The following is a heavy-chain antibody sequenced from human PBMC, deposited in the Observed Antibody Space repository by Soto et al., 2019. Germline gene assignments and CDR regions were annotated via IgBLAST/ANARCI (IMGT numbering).Heavy chain of an antibody. CDR2: INHSGST. V-gene: IGHV4-34*01. Sequence: SETLSLTCAVYGGSFSGYYWSWIRQPPGKGLEWIGEINHSGSTYYNPSLKSRVTISVDTSKNQFSLTVSSVTAADTAVYFCASHTGCSSTSCYNWFDPWGQGILVTVSS. CDR1: GGSFSGYY. D-gene: IGHD2-2*01. J-gene: IGHJ5*02. CDR3: ASHTGCSSTSCYNWFDP.